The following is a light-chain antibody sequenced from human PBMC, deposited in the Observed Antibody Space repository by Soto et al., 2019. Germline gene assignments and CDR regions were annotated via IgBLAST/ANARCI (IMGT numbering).Light chain of an antibody. V-gene: IGKV1-39*01. CDR1: QSISSY. CDR3: QQSYSTPRK. CDR2: AAS. Sequence: DIQMTQSPSSLSASVGDRVTITCRASQSISSYLNWYQQKPGKAPKLLIYAASSLQSGVTSRFSGSGSGTDFTLTIGSLQPVDFATYYCQQSYSTPRKFGQGTK. J-gene: IGKJ1*01.